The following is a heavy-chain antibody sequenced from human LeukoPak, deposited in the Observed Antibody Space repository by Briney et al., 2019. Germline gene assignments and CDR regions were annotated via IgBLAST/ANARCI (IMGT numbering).Heavy chain of an antibody. D-gene: IGHD4-23*01. CDR1: GFSVSGIH. J-gene: IGHJ5*02. V-gene: IGHV3-66*01. CDR2: LYSGGAT. CDR3: ARGNGNVGGRLDP. Sequence: QPGGSLRLSCVASGFSVSGIHMNWVRQAPGKDLEWVSGLYSGGATYYADSMGGRFTISRDHSKNTLYLQMTNLRVDDTAIYYCARGNGNVGGRLDPWGQGTRVTVSS.